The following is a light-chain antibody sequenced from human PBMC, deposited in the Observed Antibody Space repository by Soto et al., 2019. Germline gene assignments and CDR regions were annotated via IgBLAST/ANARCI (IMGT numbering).Light chain of an antibody. CDR3: QQYGSSGT. V-gene: IGKV3-20*01. CDR2: GAS. CDR1: QSVGNNY. J-gene: IGKJ1*01. Sequence: EIVLTESPGTLSLSPGERATLSCGASQSVGNNYLAWYQQKPGQAPRLLIYGASNRATGIPDRFSGSGSGTDFTLTISRLEPEDFAVYYCQQYGSSGTFGQGTKVDIK.